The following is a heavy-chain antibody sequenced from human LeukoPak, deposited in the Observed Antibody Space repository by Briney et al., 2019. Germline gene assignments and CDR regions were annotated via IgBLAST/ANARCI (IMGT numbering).Heavy chain of an antibody. V-gene: IGHV3-15*01. CDR1: AFTFSNAW. J-gene: IGHJ6*03. CDR3: TTWGTSVPAAILYYYYMDV. D-gene: IGHD2-2*01. Sequence: GGSLRLSCAASAFTFSNAWMSWVRQAPGKGLEWVGRIKSKTDGGTTDYAAPVKGRFTISRDDSKNTLYLQMNSLKTEDTAVYCCTTWGTSVPAAILYYYYMDVWGKGTTVTVSS. CDR2: IKSKTDGGTT.